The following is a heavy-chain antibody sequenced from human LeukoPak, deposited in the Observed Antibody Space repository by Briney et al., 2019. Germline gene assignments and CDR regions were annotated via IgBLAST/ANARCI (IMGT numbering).Heavy chain of an antibody. V-gene: IGHV4-34*12. Sequence: SETLSLTRDVYGGFLCGFYWSWIRQPPGKGPEWGGDIIHSGSTNNDPSLERPVTSSVHPSKNQFSLKLSSLTAAPTAVYYCARPVSGSTGWYYNYWGHGTLVTVSS. CDR1: GGFLCGFY. CDR3: ARPVSGSTGWYYNY. CDR2: IIHSGST. D-gene: IGHD6-19*01. J-gene: IGHJ4*01.